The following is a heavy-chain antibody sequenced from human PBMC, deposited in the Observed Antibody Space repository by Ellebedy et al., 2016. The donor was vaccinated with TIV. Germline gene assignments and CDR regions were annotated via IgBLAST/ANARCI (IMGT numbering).Heavy chain of an antibody. CDR1: GFTINNYW. Sequence: GESLKISCAASGFTINNYWMSWVRQAPGKGLEWVANIREDGGEKYYVDSVKGRFTISRDNAKNSLYLQMNSLSAEDTAVYFCARDQYFAFDVWGRGTMLTVSS. CDR2: IREDGGEK. CDR3: ARDQYFAFDV. D-gene: IGHD2/OR15-2a*01. V-gene: IGHV3-7*01. J-gene: IGHJ3*01.